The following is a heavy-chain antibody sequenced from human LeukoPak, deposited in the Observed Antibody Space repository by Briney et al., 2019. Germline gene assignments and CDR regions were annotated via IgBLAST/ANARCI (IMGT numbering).Heavy chain of an antibody. CDR2: ISYDGSNK. D-gene: IGHD4-11*01. CDR3: ARTDYTTFDI. CDR1: GFTFSSYA. J-gene: IGHJ3*02. Sequence: GGSLRLSCAASGFTFSSYAMHWVRQAPGKGLEWVAVISYDGSNKYYADSVKGRFTISRDNARNSLFLQMNSLRDDDTAIYYCARTDYTTFDIWGQGTMVTVSS. V-gene: IGHV3-30-3*01.